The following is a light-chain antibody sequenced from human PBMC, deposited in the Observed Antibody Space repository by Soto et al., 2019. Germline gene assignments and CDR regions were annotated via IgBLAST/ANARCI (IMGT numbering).Light chain of an antibody. V-gene: IGLV2-8*01. J-gene: IGLJ2*01. CDR2: EVT. CDR3: RSFAGGQRV. CDR1: SSDVGGYNY. Sequence: QSALTQPPSASGSPGQSVTISCTGTSSDVGGYNYVSWYQQHPGKAPKLMIYEVTKRPSGVPDRFSGSQSGNTASLTVSGLLADDAADYYCRSFAGGQRVFGGGTKLTVL.